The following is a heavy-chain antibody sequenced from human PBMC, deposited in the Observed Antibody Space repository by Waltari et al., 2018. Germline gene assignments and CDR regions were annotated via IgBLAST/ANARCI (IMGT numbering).Heavy chain of an antibody. Sequence: QGQLQQWGAGLLKPSETLSLTCTIYSGSFSVYSGSFSGYYWSWIRQSPGKGLEGIGEINQRESTNYNPSLKSRVNISLNTSKNQFSLRLNSMTAADTAVYYCSRGRRYSSNRYRPDGHYYYGMDVWGQGTTVTVSS. J-gene: IGHJ6*02. V-gene: IGHV4-34*01. CDR3: SRGRRYSSNRYRPDGHYYYGMDV. D-gene: IGHD6-19*01. CDR2: INQREST. CDR1: SGSFSGYY.